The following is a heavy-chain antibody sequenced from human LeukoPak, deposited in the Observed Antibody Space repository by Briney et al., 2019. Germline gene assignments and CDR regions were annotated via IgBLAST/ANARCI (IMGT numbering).Heavy chain of an antibody. CDR1: GFTFSSYA. CDR2: ISGSGGSI. V-gene: IGHV3-23*01. Sequence: LSGGSLRLSCAASGFTFSSYAMSWVRQAPEKGLELVSAISGSGGSIYYADSVKGRFTISRVNSKNTLYLQMNSLRAEDTAVYYCAKGSGSYYLSAFDIWGQGTMVTVSS. J-gene: IGHJ3*02. D-gene: IGHD1-26*01. CDR3: AKGSGSYYLSAFDI.